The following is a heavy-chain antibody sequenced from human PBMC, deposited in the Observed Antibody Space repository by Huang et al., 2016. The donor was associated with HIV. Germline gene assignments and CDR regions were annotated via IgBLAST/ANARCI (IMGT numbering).Heavy chain of an antibody. D-gene: IGHD6-13*01. CDR2: IRYDGNND. CDR1: GFPFSAYG. V-gene: IGHV3-30*02. CDR3: VKERGSSRARSYFDF. J-gene: IGHJ3*01. Sequence: QVRLVESGGGVVQHGASLTLSCSASGFPFSAYGRHWVRQAPGKGLEWVSFIRYDGNNDYLIRTVKGRFTISRDNSKNTLYMRMSSLRPEDTAVYYCVKERGSSRARSYFDFWGQGTTVIVSS.